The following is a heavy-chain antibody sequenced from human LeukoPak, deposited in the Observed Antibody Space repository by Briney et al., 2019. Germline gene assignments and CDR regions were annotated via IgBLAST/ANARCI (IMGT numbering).Heavy chain of an antibody. CDR1: GFTFSNSA. CDR3: AKRIQSAMATGY. J-gene: IGHJ4*02. D-gene: IGHD5-18*01. CDR2: ISGSGGST. V-gene: IGHV3-23*01. Sequence: RRSLRLSCAASGFTFSNSALSWVRQAPGKGLEWVSDISGSGGSTYYADSVKGRFTISRDNSKNTLYLQMNSLRAEDTAVYYCAKRIQSAMATGYWGQGTLVTVSS.